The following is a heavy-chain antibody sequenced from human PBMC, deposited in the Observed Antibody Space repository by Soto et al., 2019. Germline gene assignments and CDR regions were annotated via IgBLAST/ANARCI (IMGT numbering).Heavy chain of an antibody. CDR3: TRVRNYCSGGSCYYY. CDR2: IRSKAYGGTT. J-gene: IGHJ4*02. Sequence: GGSLRLSCTASGFTFGDYAMSWVRQAPGKGLEWVGFIRSKAYGGTTEYAASVKGRFTISRDDSKSIAYLQMNSLKTEDTAVYYCTRVRNYCSGGSCYYYWSQGTLVTVPQ. V-gene: IGHV3-49*04. CDR1: GFTFGDYA. D-gene: IGHD2-15*01.